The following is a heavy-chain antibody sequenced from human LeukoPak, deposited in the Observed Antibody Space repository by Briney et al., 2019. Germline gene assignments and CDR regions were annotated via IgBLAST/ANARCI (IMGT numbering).Heavy chain of an antibody. CDR2: IWYDGSNK. D-gene: IGHD2-21*02. V-gene: IGHV3-33*06. J-gene: IGHJ5*02. Sequence: GRSLRLSCAASGFTFSSYGMHWVRQAPGKGLEWVAVIWYDGSNKYYADSVKGRFTISRDNSKNTLYLQMNSLRAEDTAVYYCAKDSERGDCGDDCYLDPWGQGTLVTVSS. CDR1: GFTFSSYG. CDR3: AKDSERGDCGDDCYLDP.